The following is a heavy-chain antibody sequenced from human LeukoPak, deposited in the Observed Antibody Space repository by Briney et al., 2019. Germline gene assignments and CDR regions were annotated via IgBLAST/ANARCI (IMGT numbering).Heavy chain of an antibody. J-gene: IGHJ4*02. CDR2: IYCSGST. CDR3: ARALGPYYYDSSGYFDY. V-gene: IGHV4-59*01. D-gene: IGHD3-22*01. CDR1: GDSISSYY. Sequence: SETLSLTCTVSGDSISSYYWSWIRQPPGKGLEWIGYIYCSGSTNYNPSLKSRVTISVDTSKNQFSLKLSSVTAADTAVYYCARALGPYYYDSSGYFDYWGQGTLVTVSS.